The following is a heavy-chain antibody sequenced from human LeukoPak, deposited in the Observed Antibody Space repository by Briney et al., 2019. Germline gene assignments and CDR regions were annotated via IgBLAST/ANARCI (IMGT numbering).Heavy chain of an antibody. V-gene: IGHV3-21*06. D-gene: IGHD5-24*01. CDR3: ARDRAVKARIGGMDV. CDR1: GFIFSGYS. J-gene: IGHJ6*02. Sequence: GGSLRLSCAASGFIFSGYSMNWVRQAPGKGPEWVSYISESSSHKYDADSVKGRFTISRDNAKNSLYLQMNSLRVEDTGIYYCARDRAVKARIGGMDVWGLGTTVIVSS. CDR2: ISESSSHK.